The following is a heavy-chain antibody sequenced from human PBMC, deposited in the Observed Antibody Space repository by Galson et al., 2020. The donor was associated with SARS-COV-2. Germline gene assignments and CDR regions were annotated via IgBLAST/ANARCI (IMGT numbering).Heavy chain of an antibody. J-gene: IGHJ6*03. D-gene: IGHD1-26*01. CDR3: ARDGTPAGYYSYYRDV. Sequence: GESLKISCAASGFTVSSNYMTWVRQAPGKGLEWVSILYTGGSTSYADSVKGRFTISRDNSRNTLYLQMNMLRAEDTAVYFCARDGTPAGYYSYYRDVWGKGTTVTVSS. CDR2: LYTGGST. CDR1: GFTVSSNY. V-gene: IGHV3-66*02.